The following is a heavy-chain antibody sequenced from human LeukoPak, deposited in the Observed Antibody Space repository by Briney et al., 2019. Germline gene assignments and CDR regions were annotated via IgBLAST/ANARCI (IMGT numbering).Heavy chain of an antibody. CDR3: ARDKTLVRGVNSRASRYYYYYGMDV. CDR1: GGSISSYY. D-gene: IGHD3-10*01. V-gene: IGHV4-59*01. CDR2: IYYNGTT. Sequence: SETLSLTCTVSGGSISSYYWSWIRQPPGQGLQWIGFIYYNGTTSYNPSLKSRVTMSIDTSKKHFSLKLSSVTAADTAVYYCARDKTLVRGVNSRASRYYYYYGMDVWGQGTTVTVSS. J-gene: IGHJ6*02.